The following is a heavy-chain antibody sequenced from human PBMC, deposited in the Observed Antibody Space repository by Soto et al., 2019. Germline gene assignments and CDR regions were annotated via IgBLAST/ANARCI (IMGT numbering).Heavy chain of an antibody. V-gene: IGHV3-30-3*01. CDR2: ISYDENNR. J-gene: IGHJ5*02. CDR1: GFTFRSYA. D-gene: IGHD5-18*01. CDR3: ARAMDTAMASKDTWFDP. Sequence: QVQLVESGGGVVQPGRSLRLSCAASGFTFRSYAMHWVRQAPGKGLEWVAVISYDENNRYYTDSVKGRFTISRDNSKITLYLQVNSLKAEDTAVYYCARAMDTAMASKDTWFDPWGQGTLVTVSS.